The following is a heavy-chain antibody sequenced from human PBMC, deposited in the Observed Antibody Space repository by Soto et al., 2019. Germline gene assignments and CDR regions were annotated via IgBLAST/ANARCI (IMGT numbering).Heavy chain of an antibody. CDR2: ISWNSGSI. Sequence: EVQLVESGGGLVQPDRSLRLSCAASGFTFPDYTMHWVRQAPGKGLEWVSGISWNSGSIDYADSVKGRFIISRVDAKNCLYLQMNSLRAEDTAFYNCAKGLYYYQTSGYPHYWGQGTLVTVSS. CDR3: AKGLYYYQTSGYPHY. V-gene: IGHV3-9*01. J-gene: IGHJ4*02. D-gene: IGHD3-22*01. CDR1: GFTFPDYT.